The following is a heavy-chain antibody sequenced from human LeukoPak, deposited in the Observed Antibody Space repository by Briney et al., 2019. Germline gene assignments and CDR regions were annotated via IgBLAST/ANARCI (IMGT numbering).Heavy chain of an antibody. J-gene: IGHJ6*03. CDR1: RGTFSSYA. V-gene: IGHV1-69*13. CDR3: ARAALDGSEGYYYYYYMDV. CDR2: IIPIFGTA. D-gene: IGHD3-10*01. Sequence: ASVKVSCKASRGTFSSYAIGWVRQAPGRGLEWMGGIIPIFGTANYAQKFQGRVTITADESTSTAYMELSSLRSEDTAVYYCARAALDGSEGYYYYYYMDVWGKGTTVTISS.